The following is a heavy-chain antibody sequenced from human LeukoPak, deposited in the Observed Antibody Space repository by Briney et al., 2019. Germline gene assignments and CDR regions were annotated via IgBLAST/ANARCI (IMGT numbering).Heavy chain of an antibody. J-gene: IGHJ4*02. D-gene: IGHD4-4*01. CDR1: GFTFSSYA. CDR3: AKHQAMATVDPFDY. V-gene: IGHV3-23*01. Sequence: PGGSLRLSCAASGFTFSSYAMSWVHQAPGKGLEWVSAISGSGGSTYYADSVKGRFTISRDNSKNTLYLQMSSLRAEDTAIYYCAKHQAMATVDPFDYWGQGTLVTVSS. CDR2: ISGSGGST.